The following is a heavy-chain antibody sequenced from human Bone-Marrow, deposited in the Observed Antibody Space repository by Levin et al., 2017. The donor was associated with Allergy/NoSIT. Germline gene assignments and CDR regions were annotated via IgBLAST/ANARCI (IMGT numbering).Heavy chain of an antibody. Sequence: GESLKISCAASGFTFSSYSMNWVRQAPGKGLEWVAYITKSSSTIYYADSVKGRFTISRDNAKNSLFLQMNSLRDEDTAVYYCASWTHGGYDILTSWGQGTLVSVSS. CDR1: GFTFSSYS. CDR3: ASWTHGGYDILTS. V-gene: IGHV3-48*02. CDR2: ITKSSSTI. D-gene: IGHD3-9*01. J-gene: IGHJ5*02.